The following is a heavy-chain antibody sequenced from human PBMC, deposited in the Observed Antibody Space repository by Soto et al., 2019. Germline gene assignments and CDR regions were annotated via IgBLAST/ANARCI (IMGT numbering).Heavy chain of an antibody. J-gene: IGHJ3*02. D-gene: IGHD6-19*01. CDR3: ARDKAVARGAFDI. CDR1: GFTFSSYA. Sequence: GGSLRLSCAASGFTFSSYAMSWVRQAPGKGLEWVSAISGSGGSTYYADSVKGRFTISRDNSKNTLYLQMNSLRAEDTAVYYCARDKAVARGAFDIWGQGTMVTVSS. V-gene: IGHV3-23*01. CDR2: ISGSGGST.